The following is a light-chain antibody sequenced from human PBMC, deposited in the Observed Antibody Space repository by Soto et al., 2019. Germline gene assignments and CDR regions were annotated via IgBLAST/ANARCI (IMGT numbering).Light chain of an antibody. CDR1: QSVGSNY. Sequence: EIVLTQFPGTLSLSPGERATLSCRASQSVGSNYLAWYQQRPGQPPHLLIFGASNRAPDIPDRFSGSGSGTDFTLTISRLEPEDFAVYYCQQYGSSIQTFGQGTKVDI. J-gene: IGKJ1*01. V-gene: IGKV3-20*01. CDR3: QQYGSSIQT. CDR2: GAS.